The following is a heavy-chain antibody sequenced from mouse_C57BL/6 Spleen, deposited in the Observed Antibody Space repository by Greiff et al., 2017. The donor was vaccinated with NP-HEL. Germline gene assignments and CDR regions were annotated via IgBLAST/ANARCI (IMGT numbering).Heavy chain of an antibody. J-gene: IGHJ3*01. CDR1: GYAFSSPW. Sequence: QVQLQQSGPELVKPGASVKISCKASGYAFSSPWMNWVKQRPGKGLEWIGRIYPGDGDTNYNGKFKGKATLTADKSSSTAYMQLSSLTSEDSAVYFCAGNYGSSVAWFAYWGQGTLVTVSA. D-gene: IGHD1-1*01. V-gene: IGHV1-82*01. CDR3: AGNYGSSVAWFAY. CDR2: IYPGDGDT.